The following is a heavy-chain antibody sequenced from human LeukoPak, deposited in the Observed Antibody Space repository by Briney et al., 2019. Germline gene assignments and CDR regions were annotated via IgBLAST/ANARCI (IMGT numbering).Heavy chain of an antibody. V-gene: IGHV1-69*06. D-gene: IGHD4-23*01. CDR2: FIPILGTA. J-gene: IGHJ5*02. CDR3: ARDNSVEDTAWWFDP. CDR1: GGSFSDHA. Sequence: SVKVSCKASGGSFSDHALNWVRQAPGQGLEWMGVFIPILGTANSTQKFQGRVTITADISTNTAYMELSSLRSEDTAVYYCARDNSVEDTAWWFDPWGQGTLVTVSS.